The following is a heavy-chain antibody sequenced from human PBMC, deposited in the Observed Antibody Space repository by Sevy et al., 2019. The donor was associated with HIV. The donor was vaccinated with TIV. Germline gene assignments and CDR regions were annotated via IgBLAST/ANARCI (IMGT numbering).Heavy chain of an antibody. CDR2: FKRKADGGTL. CDR1: GFTFTDYA. CDR3: TQRKRAQSVFDY. Sequence: YLRLSCTASGFTFTDYAMNWVRQSPGKGLEWVAFFKRKADGGTLDHAASVKGRFTISRDDSKNIAYLQMNDMKSEDTGVYYCTQRKRAQSVFDYWGQGALVTVSS. D-gene: IGHD1-1*01. V-gene: IGHV3-49*04. J-gene: IGHJ4*02.